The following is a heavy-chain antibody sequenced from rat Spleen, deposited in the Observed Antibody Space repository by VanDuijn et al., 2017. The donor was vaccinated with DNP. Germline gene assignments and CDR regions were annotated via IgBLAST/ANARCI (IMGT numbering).Heavy chain of an antibody. CDR3: ARGSAFFDY. J-gene: IGHJ2*01. Sequence: QVQLKESGPGLVQPSQSLSLTCTVSGLSLTSNSVSWIRQPPGKGLEWMVVIWNHGGTDYNSAIKSRLSISRDTSKGQVFLKIDSLQAEDTAMYFCARGSAFFDYWGQGVMVTVSS. CDR1: GLSLTSNS. CDR2: IWNHGGT. V-gene: IGHV2-47*01. D-gene: IGHD3-2*01.